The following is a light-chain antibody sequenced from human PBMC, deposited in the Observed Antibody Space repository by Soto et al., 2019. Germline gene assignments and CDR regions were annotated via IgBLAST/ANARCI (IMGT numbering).Light chain of an antibody. CDR1: QSVTSNY. J-gene: IGKJ1*01. CDR2: AAS. Sequence: EVVLTQSPGTVSLSPGERATLSCRASQSVTSNYLAWYQQKPGQAPRILIYAASSRASGIPDRFSGSGSGTDVTLSISRVESEDFAVYYCQHYGSSVPWTFGQGTKVEIK. V-gene: IGKV3-20*01. CDR3: QHYGSSVPWT.